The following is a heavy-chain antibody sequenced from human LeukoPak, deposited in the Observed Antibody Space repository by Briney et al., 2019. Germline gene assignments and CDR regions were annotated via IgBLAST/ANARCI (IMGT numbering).Heavy chain of an antibody. D-gene: IGHD6-6*01. V-gene: IGHV3-48*04. CDR3: ARGQSIAARQGDFDY. Sequence: GGSLRLSCAASGFTFSSYSMNWVRQAPGKGLEWVSYISSSSSTIYYADSVKGRFTISRDNAKNSLYLQMNSLRAEDTAVYYCARGQSIAARQGDFDYWGQGTLVTVSS. CDR2: ISSSSSTI. CDR1: GFTFSSYS. J-gene: IGHJ4*02.